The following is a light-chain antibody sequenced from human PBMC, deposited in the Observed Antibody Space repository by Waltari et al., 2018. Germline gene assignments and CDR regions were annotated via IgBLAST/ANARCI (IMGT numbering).Light chain of an antibody. J-gene: IGKJ1*01. Sequence: DIVMTQSPDSLAVSLGERATINRKSSQSLLYNSNNKDYLAWYQQKPGQPPKLIIYWASTRESGVPDRFSGSGSGTDFTLTISSLQAEDVAVYYCQQYYSALSWTFGQGTKVEIK. CDR1: QSLLYNSNNKDY. CDR2: WAS. CDR3: QQYYSALSWT. V-gene: IGKV4-1*01.